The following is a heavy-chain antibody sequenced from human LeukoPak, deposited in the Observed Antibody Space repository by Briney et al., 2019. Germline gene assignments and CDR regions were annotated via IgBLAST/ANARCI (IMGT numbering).Heavy chain of an antibody. CDR2: IWYDGTKK. J-gene: IGHJ4*02. Sequence: GRSLRLSCAASGFTFSNPGMHLVRQAPGKGLEWVALIWYDGTKKYYADSVKGRLTISRDNSKNTLYPEMNSLRAEDTAVYYCARDRAVRYFDYWGQGTLVTVSS. V-gene: IGHV3-33*01. CDR3: ARDRAVRYFDY. CDR1: GFTFSNPG. D-gene: IGHD3-16*02.